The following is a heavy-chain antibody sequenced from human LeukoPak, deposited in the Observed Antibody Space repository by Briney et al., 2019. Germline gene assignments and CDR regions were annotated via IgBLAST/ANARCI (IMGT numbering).Heavy chain of an antibody. J-gene: IGHJ4*02. CDR3: ARVGGSGSYYRYFDY. D-gene: IGHD3-10*01. CDR1: GFTFSSYA. V-gene: IGHV3-23*01. Sequence: GGSLRLSCAASGFTFSSYAMSWVRQAPGKGLEWVSAISGSGGSTYYADSVKGRFTISRDNSKNTLYLQMNSLRAEDTAVYYCARVGGSGSYYRYFDYWGQGTLVTVSS. CDR2: ISGSGGST.